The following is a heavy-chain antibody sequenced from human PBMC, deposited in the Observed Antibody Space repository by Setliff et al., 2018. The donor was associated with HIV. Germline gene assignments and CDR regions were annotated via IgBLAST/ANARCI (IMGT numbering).Heavy chain of an antibody. Sequence: GSLRLSCAASGFTVDSKYMSWVRQAPGKGLEWVSVMYSGGTTYYADSVKGRFTISRYNSKNTLYLQMDSLRSEDTAVYYCATCSGPLDYWGQGTLVTVSS. D-gene: IGHD6-19*01. V-gene: IGHV3-53*04. CDR1: GFTVDSKY. CDR2: MYSGGTT. CDR3: ATCSGPLDY. J-gene: IGHJ4*02.